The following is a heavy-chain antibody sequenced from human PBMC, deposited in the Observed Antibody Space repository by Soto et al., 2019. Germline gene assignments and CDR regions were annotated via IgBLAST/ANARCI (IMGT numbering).Heavy chain of an antibody. CDR2: IYYSGST. J-gene: IGHJ4*02. CDR1: GGSISSGGYY. D-gene: IGHD4-17*01. CDR3: ARAAYGGHDY. Sequence: SETLSLTCTVSGGSISSGGYYWSWIRQHPGKGLEWIGYIYYSGSTYYNPSLKSRVTISVDTSKNQFSLKLSSVTAADTAVYYCARAAYGGHDYWGQGTLVTVSS. V-gene: IGHV4-31*03.